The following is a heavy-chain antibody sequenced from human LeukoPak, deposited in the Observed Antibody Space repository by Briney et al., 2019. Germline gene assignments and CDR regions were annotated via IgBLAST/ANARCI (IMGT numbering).Heavy chain of an antibody. D-gene: IGHD3-10*01. Sequence: PSETLSLTCTVSGGSISSTNYYWGWIRQPPGKGLEWIGRIYNSGSTYYNPSLKSRVIVSLDTSKNQFSLRLTSVTAADTAVYYCARDTGQYAPGTPGFTRFDPWGQGTLVTVSS. CDR3: ARDTGQYAPGTPGFTRFDP. CDR1: GGSISSTNYY. CDR2: IYNSGST. V-gene: IGHV4-39*07. J-gene: IGHJ5*02.